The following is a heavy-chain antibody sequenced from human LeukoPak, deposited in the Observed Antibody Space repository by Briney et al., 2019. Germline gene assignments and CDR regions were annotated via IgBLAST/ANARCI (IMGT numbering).Heavy chain of an antibody. D-gene: IGHD6-6*01. J-gene: IGHJ1*01. CDR3: ARSIAARPRYFQH. CDR2: IYSGGST. Sequence: GGSLRLSCAASGFTLSSNYMSWVRQAPGKGLEWVSVIYSGGSTYYPDSVKGRFTISRDNSKNTLYLPMNSLRAEDTAVYYCARSIAARPRYFQHWGQGTLVTVSS. CDR1: GFTLSSNY. V-gene: IGHV3-53*01.